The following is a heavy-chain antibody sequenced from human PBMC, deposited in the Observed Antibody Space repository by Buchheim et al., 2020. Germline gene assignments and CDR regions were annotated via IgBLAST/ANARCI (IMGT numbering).Heavy chain of an antibody. V-gene: IGHV3-33*01. D-gene: IGHD1-26*01. J-gene: IGHJ4*02. CDR3: ARDPGGSYLVDY. CDR1: GFTFSSYG. CDR2: IWNDGSNT. Sequence: VQLVESGGGVVQPGRSLRLSCAASGFTFSSYGMHWVRQAPGKGLEWVSDIWNDGSNTYYADSVKGRFTISRDNSKNTLYLQMNSLRAEDTAVYYCARDPGGSYLVDYWGQGTL.